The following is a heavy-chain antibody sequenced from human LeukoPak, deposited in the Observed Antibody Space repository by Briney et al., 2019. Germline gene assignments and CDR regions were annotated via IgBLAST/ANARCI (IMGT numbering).Heavy chain of an antibody. CDR3: AKWGDYDVLTGYYDSDY. J-gene: IGHJ4*02. D-gene: IGHD3-9*01. CDR1: GFTFSNYA. V-gene: IGHV3-23*01. CDR2: VSGRDTST. Sequence: GGSLRLSCAASGFTFSNYAMSWVRQAPGNGLEWVSAVSGRDTSTSYTDSVKGRFTISRDNSKNTLYLQMNSLSAEDTAIYYCAKWGDYDVLTGYYDSDYWGQGTLVTVSS.